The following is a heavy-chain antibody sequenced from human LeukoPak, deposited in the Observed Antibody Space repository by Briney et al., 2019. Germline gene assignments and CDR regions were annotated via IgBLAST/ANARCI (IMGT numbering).Heavy chain of an antibody. CDR1: GASLSGHY. D-gene: IGHD3-10*01. Sequence: PSETLSLTCTVSGASLSGHYWTWIRQSPGKGLEWIGYIFYSGYTNFNPSLKSRVTISLDTSKNQFSLNLTSVTGADTAVYFCARGASFYPHWGQGALVTVDS. CDR2: IFYSGYT. CDR3: ARGASFYPH. J-gene: IGHJ4*02. V-gene: IGHV4-59*11.